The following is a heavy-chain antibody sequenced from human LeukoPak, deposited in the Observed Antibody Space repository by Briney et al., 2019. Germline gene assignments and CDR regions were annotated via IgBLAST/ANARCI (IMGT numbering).Heavy chain of an antibody. CDR3: AKGLRTGVGPYMGYHYYMDV. J-gene: IGHJ6*03. CDR2: INDNGDGT. CDR1: GFTFSSYA. D-gene: IGHD3-16*01. Sequence: GGSLRLSCAASGFTFSSYAMSWVHQAPGKGLKWVSTINDNGDGTYYADSVKGRFTISRDNSYNTVSLQMNSLRDEDTGVYYCAKGLRTGVGPYMGYHYYMDVWGKGATVTVSS. V-gene: IGHV3-23*01.